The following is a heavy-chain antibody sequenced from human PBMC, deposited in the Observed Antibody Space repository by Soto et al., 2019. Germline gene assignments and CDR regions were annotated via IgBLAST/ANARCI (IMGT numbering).Heavy chain of an antibody. CDR1: GFTFSSYG. D-gene: IGHD3-10*01. Sequence: GGSLRLSCAASGFTFSSYGMHWVRQAPGKGLEWVSSISSSSSYIYYADSVKGRFTISRDNAKNSLYLQMNSLRAEDTAVYYCARQGFGELPLDYWGQGTLVTVSS. CDR3: ARQGFGELPLDY. J-gene: IGHJ4*02. V-gene: IGHV3-21*01. CDR2: ISSSSSYI.